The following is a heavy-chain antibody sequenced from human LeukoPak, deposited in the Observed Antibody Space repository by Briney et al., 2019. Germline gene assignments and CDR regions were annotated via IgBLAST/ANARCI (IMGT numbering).Heavy chain of an antibody. CDR2: INPNSGGT. CDR3: ARDQGLTAPPPYGLDV. D-gene: IGHD4/OR15-4a*01. CDR1: GYTFTGYY. V-gene: IGHV1-2*02. J-gene: IGHJ6*02. Sequence: GASLRVSCKASGYTFTGYYMHWVRQAPGQGLEWMGWINPNSGGTNYAQKFQGRVTMTRDTSISTAYMELSRLRSDDTAVYYCARDQGLTAPPPYGLDVWGQGTTVTVSS.